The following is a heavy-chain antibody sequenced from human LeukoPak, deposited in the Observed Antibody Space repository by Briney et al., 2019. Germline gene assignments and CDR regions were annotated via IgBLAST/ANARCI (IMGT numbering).Heavy chain of an antibody. V-gene: IGHV3-23*01. CDR1: GFTSSSYA. J-gene: IGHJ4*02. Sequence: GGSLRLSCAASGFTSSSYAMSWVRQAPGKGLEWVSAISGSGGSTYYADSVKGRFTISRDNSKNTLYLQMNSLRAEDTAVYYCAKDQSAAYYDYVWGSYRQYYFDYWGQGTLVTVSS. CDR2: ISGSGGST. CDR3: AKDQSAAYYDYVWGSYRQYYFDY. D-gene: IGHD3-16*02.